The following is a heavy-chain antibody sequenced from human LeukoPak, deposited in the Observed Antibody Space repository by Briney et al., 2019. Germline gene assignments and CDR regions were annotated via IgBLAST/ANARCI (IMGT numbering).Heavy chain of an antibody. CDR2: IYSGNIT. CDR3: ARLDYSSGRYYDY. CDR1: GFTVSSNY. D-gene: IGHD6-19*01. J-gene: IGHJ4*02. V-gene: IGHV3-53*01. Sequence: GESLRLSCAASGFTVSSNYMSWVRQAPAKGLEWVSIIYSGNITFYADSVKGRFTISRDNSKNTLSLQMNSLRAEDTAVYYCARLDYSSGRYYDYWGQGTLVTVSS.